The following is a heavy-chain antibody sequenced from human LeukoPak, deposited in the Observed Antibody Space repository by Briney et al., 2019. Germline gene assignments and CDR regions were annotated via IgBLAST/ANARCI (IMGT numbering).Heavy chain of an antibody. CDR1: GFNFSNFG. J-gene: IGHJ4*02. CDR2: IRYDGTNK. CDR3: ARVEGNIVTTTEGYFDY. Sequence: GGSLRLSCAASGFNFSNFGMHWVRQTPGKGLEWVAFIRYDGTNKHYTNSVRGRFTISRDSSQNTLYLQLISLRAEDTAVYYCARVEGNIVTTTEGYFDYWGQGTLVTVSS. D-gene: IGHD5-12*01. V-gene: IGHV3-30*02.